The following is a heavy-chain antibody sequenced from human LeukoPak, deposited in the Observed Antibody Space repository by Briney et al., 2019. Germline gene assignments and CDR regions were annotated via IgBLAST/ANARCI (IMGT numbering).Heavy chain of an antibody. J-gene: IGHJ4*02. Sequence: PEGSLRLSSAASGFTFSSYSMNWVRQAPGKGLEWVSSISSSSSYIYYADSVKGRFTISRDNAKNSLYLQMNSLRAEDTAVYYCARVASSWLLYFDYWGQGTLVTVFS. CDR1: GFTFSSYS. CDR2: ISSSSSYI. CDR3: ARVASSWLLYFDY. V-gene: IGHV3-21*01. D-gene: IGHD6-13*01.